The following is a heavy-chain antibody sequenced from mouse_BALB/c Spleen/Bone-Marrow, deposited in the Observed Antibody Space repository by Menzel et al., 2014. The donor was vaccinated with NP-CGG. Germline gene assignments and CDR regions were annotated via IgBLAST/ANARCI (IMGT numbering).Heavy chain of an antibody. V-gene: IGHV1-55*01. CDR3: ARFSQLGLLAY. D-gene: IGHD3-1*01. CDR2: IYPGGGST. CDR1: GYNFTSYW. J-gene: IGHJ3*01. Sequence: QVQLKQSGAELVKPGTSVKLSCKASGYNFTSYWINWVKLRPGQGLEWIGDIYPGGGSTNYNEKFKSKATLTVDTSSSTAYMQLSSLASEDSALYYCARFSQLGLLAYWGQGTLVTVSA.